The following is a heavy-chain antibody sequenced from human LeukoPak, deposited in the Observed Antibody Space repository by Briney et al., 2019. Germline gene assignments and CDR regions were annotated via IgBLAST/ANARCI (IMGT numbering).Heavy chain of an antibody. V-gene: IGHV1-2*06. CDR3: ASGLESGVGDIVVVPAAILGATPGDY. CDR2: INPNSGGT. Sequence: ASVKVSCKASGYTFTSYAMNWVRQAPGQGLEWMGRINPNSGGTNYAQKFQGRVTMTRDTPISTAYMELSRLRSDDTAVYYCASGLESGVGDIVVVPAAILGATPGDYWGQGTLVTVSS. CDR1: GYTFTSYA. D-gene: IGHD2-2*02. J-gene: IGHJ4*02.